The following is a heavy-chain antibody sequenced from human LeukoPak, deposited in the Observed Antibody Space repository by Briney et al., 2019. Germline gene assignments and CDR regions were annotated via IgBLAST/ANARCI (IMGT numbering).Heavy chain of an antibody. CDR2: ISGSDDGT. Sequence: GGSLRLSCVASGFTFRNCGMTWVRQAPGKGLEWVSTISGSDDGTYYADSVRGRFTISRDNSKNTLYLQMKALRDEDTATYYCAKRGQIYSSTPGNYFDYWGQGTLVTVSS. CDR3: AKRGQIYSSTPGNYFDY. D-gene: IGHD3-10*01. V-gene: IGHV3-23*01. CDR1: GFTFRNCG. J-gene: IGHJ4*02.